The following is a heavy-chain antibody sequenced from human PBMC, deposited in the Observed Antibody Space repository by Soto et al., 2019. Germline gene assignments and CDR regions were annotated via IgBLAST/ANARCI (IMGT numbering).Heavy chain of an antibody. D-gene: IGHD3-22*01. Sequence: GASVKVSCKASGGTFGSDAITWVRQAPGQGLEWVGRIIPIFGTTNYAQNLQGRVTISADKSTLTSYMELHSLTSDDTALYYCARDTKDSGYYTNWLDPWGQGTQVTVSS. CDR3: ARDTKDSGYYTNWLDP. CDR2: IIPIFGTT. V-gene: IGHV1-69*06. CDR1: GGTFGSDA. J-gene: IGHJ5*02.